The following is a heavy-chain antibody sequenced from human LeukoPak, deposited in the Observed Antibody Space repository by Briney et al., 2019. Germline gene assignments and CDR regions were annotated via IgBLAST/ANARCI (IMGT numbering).Heavy chain of an antibody. CDR1: AASISNYY. D-gene: IGHD3-22*01. V-gene: IGHV4-4*09. CDR2: ISTSGST. Sequence: SETLSLTCAVSAASISNYYWSWIRQAPGKGLEWIGYISTSGSTNYNPSLKNRVSMSLDTSKNRFSLNLNFVTAADTAVYYCASPRSGYRYTFDYWGQGALVTVSS. CDR3: ASPRSGYRYTFDY. J-gene: IGHJ4*02.